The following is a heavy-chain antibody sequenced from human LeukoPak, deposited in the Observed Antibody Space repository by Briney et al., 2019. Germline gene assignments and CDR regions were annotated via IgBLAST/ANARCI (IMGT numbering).Heavy chain of an antibody. D-gene: IGHD3-10*02. CDR2: ISSSSSTI. V-gene: IGHV3-48*01. CDR1: GFTFSSYS. Sequence: GGSLRLSCAASGFTFSSYSMNWVRQAPGKGLEWVSYISSSSSTIYYADSVKGRFTISRDNAKNSLYLQMNSLRAEDTAVYYCAELGITVIGGVWGKGTTVTISS. J-gene: IGHJ6*04. CDR3: AELGITVIGGV.